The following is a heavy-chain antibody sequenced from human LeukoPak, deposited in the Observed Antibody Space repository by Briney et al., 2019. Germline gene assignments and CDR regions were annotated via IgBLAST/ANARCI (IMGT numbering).Heavy chain of an antibody. CDR2: ISYDGRNT. V-gene: IGHV3-30*18. CDR1: GFAFSNHA. CDR3: AKDRVEGKKWLAQFDY. J-gene: IGHJ4*02. Sequence: GGSLRLSCTASGFAFSNHAMHWVRQAPGKGLEWVAVISYDGRNTYYADSVKGRFTISRDKSKNTLYLQMNSLRAEDTAVYHCAKDRVEGKKWLAQFDYWGQGTLVTVSS. D-gene: IGHD6-19*01.